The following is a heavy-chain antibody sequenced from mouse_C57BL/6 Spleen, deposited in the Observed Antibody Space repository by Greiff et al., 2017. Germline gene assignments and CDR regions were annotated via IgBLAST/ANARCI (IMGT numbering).Heavy chain of an antibody. J-gene: IGHJ4*01. Sequence: EVKLMESEGGLVQPGRSMTLSCPVSGFTFSDYYMAWVRQVPEKSLEWVANINYDGSSTYYLDSLKSRFIISRDNAKNSLYLQMSSLKSEDTATYYCARIYYGNMDYWGQGTSVTVSS. CDR2: INYDGSST. V-gene: IGHV5-16*01. CDR3: ARIYYGNMDY. D-gene: IGHD2-1*01. CDR1: GFTFSDYY.